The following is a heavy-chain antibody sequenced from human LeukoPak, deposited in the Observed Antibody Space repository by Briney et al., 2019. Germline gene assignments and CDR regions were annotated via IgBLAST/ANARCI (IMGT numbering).Heavy chain of an antibody. CDR1: GFTFSTYS. D-gene: IGHD3-22*01. CDR3: ARDSYYDSSGYLKNWFDP. J-gene: IGHJ5*02. Sequence: PGGSLKLSCAASGFTFSTYSMNWVRQAPGKGLEWLSYISESGTYIYYADSVKGRFTISRDNAKNSLYLQMNSLRAEDTAVYYCARDSYYDSSGYLKNWFDPWGQGTLVTVSS. CDR2: ISESGTYI. V-gene: IGHV3-21*05.